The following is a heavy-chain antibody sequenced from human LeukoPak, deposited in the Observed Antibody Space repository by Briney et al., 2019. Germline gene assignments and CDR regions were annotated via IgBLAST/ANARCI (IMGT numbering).Heavy chain of an antibody. CDR2: MNPNNGNT. J-gene: IGHJ5*02. Sequence: GASVKVSCKASGYTFTSYDINWVRQATGQGLEWMGWMNPNNGNTGYAQKFQGRVTMTRNTSISTAYMELSSLRSEDTAVYYCARGGFYGGDNWFDPWGQGTLVTVSS. D-gene: IGHD4-23*01. CDR1: GYTFTSYD. CDR3: ARGGFYGGDNWFDP. V-gene: IGHV1-8*01.